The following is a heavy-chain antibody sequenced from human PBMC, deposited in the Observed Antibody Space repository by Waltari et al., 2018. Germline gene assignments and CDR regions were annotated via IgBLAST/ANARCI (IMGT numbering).Heavy chain of an antibody. Sequence: QVHLEQSGAEVKKPGSSVKVSCKASGGTFSSYAISWVRQAPGQGLEWMGGIIPIFGTANYAQKFQGRVTITTDESTSTAYMELSSLRSEDTAVYYCARPKLGYCTNGVCSFDYWGQGTLVTVSS. J-gene: IGHJ4*02. CDR2: IIPIFGTA. V-gene: IGHV1-69*05. D-gene: IGHD2-8*01. CDR1: GGTFSSYA. CDR3: ARPKLGYCTNGVCSFDY.